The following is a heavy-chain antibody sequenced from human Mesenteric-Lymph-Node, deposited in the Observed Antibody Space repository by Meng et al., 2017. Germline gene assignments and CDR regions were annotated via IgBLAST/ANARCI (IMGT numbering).Heavy chain of an antibody. J-gene: IGHJ5*02. D-gene: IGHD3-10*01. V-gene: IGHV4-34*11. CDR2: IYYSGST. CDR3: ARASSPRDWFDP. CDR1: GGSFSGHY. Sequence: QVQLQQWGAGLLKPAETLSLTCAVYGGSFSGHYWSWIRQPPGKGLEWIGNIYYSGSTNYNPSLKSRVTISVDTSKNQFSLKLSSVTAADTAVYYCARASSPRDWFDPWGQGTLVTVSS.